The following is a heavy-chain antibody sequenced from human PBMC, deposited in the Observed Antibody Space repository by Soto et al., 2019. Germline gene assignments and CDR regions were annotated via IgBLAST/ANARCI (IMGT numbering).Heavy chain of an antibody. J-gene: IGHJ6*02. D-gene: IGHD6-6*01. Sequence: QVQLVQSGTEVKKPGASVKVSCKASGYSFSSYYMHWVRQAPGQGLEWMGIINPSGGITNYAQKFQGRVTMTRDTSTRTVYVELRRLRSEDTAVYYCARGGPRQLVIYGTGVWGQETTVTVSS. V-gene: IGHV1-46*01. CDR3: ARGGPRQLVIYGTGV. CDR1: GYSFSSYY. CDR2: INPSGGIT.